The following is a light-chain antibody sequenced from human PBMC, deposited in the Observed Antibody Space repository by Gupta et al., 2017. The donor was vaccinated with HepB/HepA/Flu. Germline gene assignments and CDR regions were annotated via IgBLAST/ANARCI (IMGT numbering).Light chain of an antibody. Sequence: QSVLTQPPSASGTPGQRVPISCSGSSSNIGSNTVNWYQQLPGTAPKVLIYSNNQRPSGVPDRFSGSKSGTSASLAISGLQSEDEADYSCAAWDDTLNGILFGGGTKLTVL. V-gene: IGLV1-44*01. CDR3: AAWDDTLNGIL. CDR1: SSNIGSNT. CDR2: SNN. J-gene: IGLJ3*02.